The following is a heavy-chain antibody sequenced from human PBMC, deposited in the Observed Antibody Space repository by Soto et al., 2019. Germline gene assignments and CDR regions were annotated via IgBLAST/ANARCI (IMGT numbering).Heavy chain of an antibody. V-gene: IGHV3-30*03. J-gene: IGHJ6*02. Sequence: GGSLRLSCAASGFTFSSYGMHWVRQAPGKGLEWVAVISYDGSNKYYADSVKGRFTISRDNSKNTLYLQMNSLRAEDTAVYYCAFSSSSGGYYYYYGMDVWGQGTTVTVSS. CDR1: GFTFSSYG. CDR2: ISYDGSNK. CDR3: AFSSSSGGYYYYYGMDV. D-gene: IGHD6-6*01.